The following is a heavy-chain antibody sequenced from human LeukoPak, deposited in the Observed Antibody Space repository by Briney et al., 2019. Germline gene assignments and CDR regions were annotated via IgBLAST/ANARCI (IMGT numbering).Heavy chain of an antibody. CDR3: AKGQYGYFDY. CDR2: ISWNSGSI. V-gene: IGHV3-9*01. J-gene: IGHJ4*02. D-gene: IGHD2-2*01. Sequence: GGSLRLSCAASGFTFDDYAMHWVRQAPGKGLEWVSGISWNSGSIGYADSVKGRFTISRDNAKNSLYLQMNSLRAEDTALYYCAKGQYGYFDYWGQGTLVTVSS. CDR1: GFTFDDYA.